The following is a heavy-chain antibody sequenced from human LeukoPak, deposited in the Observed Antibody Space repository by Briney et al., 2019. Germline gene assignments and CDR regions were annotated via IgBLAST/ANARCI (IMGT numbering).Heavy chain of an antibody. CDR3: ARDGNGDYDALRWFDP. CDR1: GYTFTGYY. V-gene: IGHV1-2*03. J-gene: IGHJ5*02. D-gene: IGHD4-17*01. CDR2: INPNSGGT. Sequence: LVASVKVSCKASGYTFTGYYMHWVRQAPGQGLEWMGWINPNSGGTNYAQKFQGRVTMTRDTSISTAYMELSRLRSDDTAVYYCARDGNGDYDALRWFDPWGQGTLVTVSS.